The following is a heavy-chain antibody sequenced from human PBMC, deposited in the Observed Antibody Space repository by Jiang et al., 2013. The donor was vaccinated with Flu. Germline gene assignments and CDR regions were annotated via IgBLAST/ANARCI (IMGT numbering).Heavy chain of an antibody. V-gene: IGHV4-59*01. CDR3: ARDLDYDSDYSDAFDM. CDR2: ISYSGVT. J-gene: IGHJ3*02. CDR1: GGSISTYY. Sequence: TCTVSGGSISTYYWSWIRQSPGKGLEWIGYISYSGVTGYNPSLRSRITMSIDTTRNQFFLQLSSVTAADSAMYYCARDLDYDSDYSDAFDMWGQGTLVTVSS. D-gene: IGHD3-22*01.